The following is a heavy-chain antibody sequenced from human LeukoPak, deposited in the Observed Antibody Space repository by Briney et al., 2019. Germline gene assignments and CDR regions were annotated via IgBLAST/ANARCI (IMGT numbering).Heavy chain of an antibody. D-gene: IGHD6-19*01. CDR1: GFTFDDYA. V-gene: IGHV3-9*01. J-gene: IGHJ6*02. CDR3: AKDRGSGWSPYYYYGMDV. CDR2: ISWNSGSI. Sequence: SGGSLRLSCAASGFTFDDYAMHWVRQAPGKGLEWVSGISWNSGSIGYADSVKGRFTISRDSAKNPLYLQMNSLRPEDTALYYCAKDRGSGWSPYYYYGMDVWGQGTTVIVSS.